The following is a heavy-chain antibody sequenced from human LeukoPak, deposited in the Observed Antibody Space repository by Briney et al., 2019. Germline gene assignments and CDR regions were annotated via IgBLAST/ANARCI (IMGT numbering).Heavy chain of an antibody. CDR2: IYSGGST. V-gene: IGHV3-66*01. Sequence: PGGSLRLSCAASGFTVSSNYMSWVRQAPGKGLEWVSVIYSGGSTYYADSVKGRFTISRDNSKNTLYLQMNSLRAEDTAVYYCARVPDVDIVATIADAYAFDIWGQGAMVTVSS. CDR1: GFTVSSNY. CDR3: ARVPDVDIVATIADAYAFDI. J-gene: IGHJ3*02. D-gene: IGHD5-12*01.